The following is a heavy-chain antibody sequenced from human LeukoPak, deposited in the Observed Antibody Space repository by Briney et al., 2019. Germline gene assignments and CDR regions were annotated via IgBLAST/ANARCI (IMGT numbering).Heavy chain of an antibody. CDR1: GLTVSSDY. D-gene: IGHD6-19*01. J-gene: IGHJ4*02. Sequence: GGSLRLSCAASGLTVSSDYMGWVRQAPGKGLEWVSIIYSAATTYYADSVKGRFTISRDNSKNTLYLQMNSLRAEDTAVYYCVVSSGWYYFDYWGQGTLVTVSS. V-gene: IGHV3-66*01. CDR2: IYSAATT. CDR3: VVSSGWYYFDY.